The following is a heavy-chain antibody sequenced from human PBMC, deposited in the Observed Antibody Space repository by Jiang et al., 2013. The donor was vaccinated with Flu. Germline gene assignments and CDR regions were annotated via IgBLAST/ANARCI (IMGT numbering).Heavy chain of an antibody. CDR1: GGTFSTDA. J-gene: IGHJ6*02. D-gene: IGHD4-17*01. CDR2: IIPMFGSA. CDR3: ARRFGDYDRDYYYGLDV. V-gene: IGHV1-69*01. Sequence: GAEVKKPGSSVKVSCKASGGTFSTDAINWVRQAPGQGLEWMGGIIPMFGSANYAQKLQDRVTITADEFTSTAYMELSSLRSEDTAVYFCARRFGDYDRDYYYGLDVWGQGTTVTVS.